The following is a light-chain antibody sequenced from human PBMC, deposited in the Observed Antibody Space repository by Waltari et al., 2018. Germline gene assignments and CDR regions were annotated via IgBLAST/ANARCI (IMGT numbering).Light chain of an antibody. V-gene: IGLV1-40*01. J-gene: IGLJ3*02. CDR3: QSYDSSLSGAWV. CDR2: GNN. CDR1: SSNIGAGYD. Sequence: QSVLTQPPSVSGAPGQRVTISCTGSSSNIGAGYDVHWFQQLPGTAPKLLIYGNNNRPSGVPDRFSGSKSGTSASLAISGLQAEVEADYHCQSYDSSLSGAWVFGGGTKLTVL.